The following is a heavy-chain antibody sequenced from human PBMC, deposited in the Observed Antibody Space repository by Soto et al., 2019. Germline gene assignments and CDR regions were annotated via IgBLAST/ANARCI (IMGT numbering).Heavy chain of an antibody. D-gene: IGHD3-22*01. V-gene: IGHV1-3*05. CDR2: INAGNGNT. J-gene: IGHJ4*02. CDR1: GYTFTSYA. CDR3: AMSSGYYVIEDY. Sequence: QVQLVQSGAEEKKPGASVKVSCKASGYTFTSYAMHWVRQAPGQRLEWMGWINAGNGNTKYSQKFQGRVTITRDTSASTAYMELRSLRSEDTAVYYCAMSSGYYVIEDYWGQGTLVTVSS.